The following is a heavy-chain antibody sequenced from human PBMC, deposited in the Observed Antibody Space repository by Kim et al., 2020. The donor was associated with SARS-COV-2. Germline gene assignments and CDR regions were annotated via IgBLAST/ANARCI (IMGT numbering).Heavy chain of an antibody. D-gene: IGHD1-20*01. V-gene: IGHV3-48*02. CDR3: ARDRGITGTIYYFDY. CDR1: GFTFSSYS. J-gene: IGHJ4*02. CDR2: ISSSSRTI. Sequence: GGSLRLSCAASGFTFSSYSMNWVRQAPGKGLECVSYISSSSRTIYYADSVKGRFTISRDNAKNSLYLQMNSLRDEDTAVYYCARDRGITGTIYYFDYWGQGTLVTVSS.